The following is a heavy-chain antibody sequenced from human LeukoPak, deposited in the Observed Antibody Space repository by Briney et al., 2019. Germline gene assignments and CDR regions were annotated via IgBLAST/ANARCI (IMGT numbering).Heavy chain of an antibody. D-gene: IGHD4-23*01. CDR1: GGSISSGDYY. V-gene: IGHV4-30-4*08. Sequence: SETLSLTCTVSGGSISSGDYYWSWIRQPPGKGLEWIEYIYYSGSTYYNPSLKRRVTISVDTSKNQFSLKLSSVTAADTAVYYCASDYGGNSGAFDIWGQGTMVTVSS. CDR3: ASDYGGNSGAFDI. J-gene: IGHJ3*02. CDR2: IYYSGST.